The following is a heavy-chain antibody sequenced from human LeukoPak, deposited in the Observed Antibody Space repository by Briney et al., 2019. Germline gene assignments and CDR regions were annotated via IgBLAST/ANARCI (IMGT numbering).Heavy chain of an antibody. CDR2: ISVTGDA. J-gene: IGHJ4*02. CDR1: GFSFSNSD. D-gene: IGHD2-15*01. CDR3: TRVRAYCSDCSFDY. Sequence: PGGSLRLSCAASGFSFSNSDMHWVRQATGKALEWVSTISVTGDAYYTGSVKGRFTISREDGKNSLFLQMNSLRAGDTAVYYCTRVRAYCSDCSFDYWGRGTLVTVPS. V-gene: IGHV3-13*01.